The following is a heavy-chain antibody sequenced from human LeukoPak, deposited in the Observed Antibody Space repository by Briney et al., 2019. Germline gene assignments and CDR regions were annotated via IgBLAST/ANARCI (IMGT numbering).Heavy chain of an antibody. D-gene: IGHD6-19*01. J-gene: IGHJ4*02. Sequence: PGGSLRLSCAASGFTFSSYAMHWVRQAPGKGLEYVSAISSNGGSTYYANSVKGRFTISRDNSKNTLYLQMGSLRAEDMAVYYCARGRSAAYSSGWYSWGQGTLVTGSS. CDR1: GFTFSSYA. CDR3: ARGRSAAYSSGWYS. CDR2: ISSNGGST. V-gene: IGHV3-64*01.